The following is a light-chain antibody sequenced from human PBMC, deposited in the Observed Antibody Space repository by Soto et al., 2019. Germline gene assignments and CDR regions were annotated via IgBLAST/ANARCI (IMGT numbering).Light chain of an antibody. CDR1: QNISIY. J-gene: IGKJ3*01. Sequence: DIQMTQSPSSLSASVGDRVTITCRASQNISIYLNWYQQKPGKAPKLLIYTVSNLQSGVPSRFSADGSGTDFTLTISSLQPEDFATYYCQQSSSTPPLTFGPGTKVDIK. CDR2: TVS. CDR3: QQSSSTPPLT. V-gene: IGKV1-39*01.